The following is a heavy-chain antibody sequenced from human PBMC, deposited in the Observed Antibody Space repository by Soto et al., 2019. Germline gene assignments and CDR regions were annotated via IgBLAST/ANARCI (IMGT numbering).Heavy chain of an antibody. Sequence: SETLSLTCTVSGDSLRSSYHYWGWIRQSPGKGLEWIGSIYYTGNTYYNPSLKSRVSISVDMATNEISLRLRAESVADTAVYYCVRVEMYAGECTPNFDRWGQGALVTVSS. V-gene: IGHV4-39*01. CDR3: VRVEMYAGECTPNFDR. CDR1: GDSLRSSYHY. J-gene: IGHJ4*02. D-gene: IGHD2-8*01. CDR2: IYYTGNT.